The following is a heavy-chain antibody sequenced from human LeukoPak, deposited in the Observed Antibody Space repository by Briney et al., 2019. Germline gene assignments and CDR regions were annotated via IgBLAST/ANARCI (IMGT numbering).Heavy chain of an antibody. V-gene: IGHV4-34*01. CDR2: INHSGST. CDR1: GGSFSGYY. Sequence: SETLSLTCAVYGGSFSGYYWSWIRQPPGKGLEWIGEINHSGSTNYNPSLKGRVTISVDTSKNQFSLKLSSVTAADTAVYYCARGIVTWCSGGSCSRGYYFDYWGQGTLVTVSS. CDR3: ARGIVTWCSGGSCSRGYYFDY. D-gene: IGHD2-15*01. J-gene: IGHJ4*02.